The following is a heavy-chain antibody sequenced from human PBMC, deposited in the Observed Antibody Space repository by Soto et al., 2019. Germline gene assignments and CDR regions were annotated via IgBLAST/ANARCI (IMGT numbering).Heavy chain of an antibody. V-gene: IGHV4-30-4*01. CDR1: GGSISSGDYY. CDR3: ARVKELERRGDWFDP. CDR2: IYYSGST. J-gene: IGHJ5*02. Sequence: QVQLQESGPGLVKPSQTLSLTCTVSGGSISSGDYYWSWIRQPPGKGLEWMGYIYYSGSTYYNPSLKSRVTRSVDTSKSQFSLKLSSVTAADTAVYYCARVKELERRGDWFDPWGQGTLVTVSS. D-gene: IGHD1-1*01.